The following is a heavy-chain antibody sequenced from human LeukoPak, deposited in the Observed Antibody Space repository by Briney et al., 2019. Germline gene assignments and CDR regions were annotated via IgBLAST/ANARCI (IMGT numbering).Heavy chain of an antibody. Sequence: GGSRRLSCAAPGLPFSSYAMHWVRQAPGKGREWVAFIRYDGSNKYYADSVKGRFTISRDNSKNTLYLQMNSLRAEDTAVYYCAKEGGRDYDFWSGSPRYYYYMDVWGKGTTVTVSS. D-gene: IGHD3-3*01. CDR1: GLPFSSYA. CDR3: AKEGGRDYDFWSGSPRYYYYMDV. V-gene: IGHV3-30*02. CDR2: IRYDGSNK. J-gene: IGHJ6*03.